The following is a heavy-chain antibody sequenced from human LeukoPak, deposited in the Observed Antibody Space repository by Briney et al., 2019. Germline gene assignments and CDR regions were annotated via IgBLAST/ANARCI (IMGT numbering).Heavy chain of an antibody. Sequence: ASVKVSCKASGGTFSSYAISWVRQAPGQGLEWMGRIIPIFGTANYAQKFQGRVTITTDESTNTACMELSSLRSEDTAVYYCARAPIAVAGNFDYWGQGTLVTVSS. CDR2: IIPIFGTA. J-gene: IGHJ4*02. CDR1: GGTFSSYA. V-gene: IGHV1-69*05. D-gene: IGHD6-19*01. CDR3: ARAPIAVAGNFDY.